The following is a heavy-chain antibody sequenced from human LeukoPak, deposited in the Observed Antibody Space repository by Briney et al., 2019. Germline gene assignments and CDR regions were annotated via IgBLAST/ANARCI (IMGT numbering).Heavy chain of an antibody. D-gene: IGHD3-3*01. CDR1: AGSITSDDSY. CDR3: ARSHYYEFWNNYGSSAPRFDP. J-gene: IGHJ5*02. CDR2: IYHSGTA. V-gene: IGHV4-30-2*01. Sequence: PSETLSLTCTVSAGSITSDDSYWSWIRQPPGKGLEWIGYIYHSGTAYYNPSLKSRVTMSVDRSKNQFSLKVSSVTAADTAVYYCARSHYYEFWNNYGSSAPRFDPWGQGTLVTVSS.